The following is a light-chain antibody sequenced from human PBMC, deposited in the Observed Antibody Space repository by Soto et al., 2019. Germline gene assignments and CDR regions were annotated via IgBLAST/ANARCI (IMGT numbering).Light chain of an antibody. CDR2: WAS. Sequence: DIVLTQSPDSLAVSLGERATINCKSSQSVLYSSTNKNFLAWYPQKPGQPPKLLIYWASARESGVPDRFSGSGSGTDFTLTISSLQAEDVAVYYCQQYYITPLSFGGGTKVDNK. CDR3: QQYYITPLS. J-gene: IGKJ4*01. V-gene: IGKV4-1*01. CDR1: QSVLYSSTNKNF.